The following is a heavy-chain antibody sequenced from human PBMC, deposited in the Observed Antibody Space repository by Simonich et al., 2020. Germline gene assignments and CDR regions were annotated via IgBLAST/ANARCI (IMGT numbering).Heavy chain of an antibody. CDR1: GYTFTGYY. D-gene: IGHD5-12*01. Sequence: QVQLVQSGAEVNKPGASVKVSCKASGYTFTGYYMHWVRQAPGQGLEWKGWINPNSGGTNDAQKFQGMATMTRDTSISTAYMELSRRRSDDTAVYYCASSKLATIDYWGQGTLVTVSS. CDR2: INPNSGGT. V-gene: IGHV1-2*02. CDR3: ASSKLATIDY. J-gene: IGHJ4*02.